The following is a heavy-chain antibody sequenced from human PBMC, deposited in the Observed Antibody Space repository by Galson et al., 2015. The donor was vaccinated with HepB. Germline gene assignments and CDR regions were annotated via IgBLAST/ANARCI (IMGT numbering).Heavy chain of an antibody. Sequence: CTVSGYSISSGYYWGWIRQPPGKGLEWIGSIYHSGSTYYNPSLKSRVTISVDTSKNQFSLKLSSVTAADTAVYYCARVGYCSGGSCNDDAFDIWGQGTMVTVSS. D-gene: IGHD2-15*01. V-gene: IGHV4-38-2*02. CDR1: GYSISSGYY. CDR2: IYHSGST. J-gene: IGHJ3*02. CDR3: ARVGYCSGGSCNDDAFDI.